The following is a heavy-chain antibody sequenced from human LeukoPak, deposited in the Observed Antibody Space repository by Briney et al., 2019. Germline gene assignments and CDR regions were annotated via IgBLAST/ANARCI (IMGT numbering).Heavy chain of an antibody. CDR2: IYYSGST. CDR3: ARSQLPWFGEYYRGYYMDV. CDR1: GGSISSSSYY. V-gene: IGHV4-39*01. J-gene: IGHJ6*03. D-gene: IGHD3-10*01. Sequence: SETLSLTCTVSGGSISSSSYYWGWIRQPPGKGLEWIGSIYYSGSTYYNPSLKSRVTISVDTSKNQFSLKLSSVTAADTAVYYCARSQLPWFGEYYRGYYMDVWGKGTTVTISS.